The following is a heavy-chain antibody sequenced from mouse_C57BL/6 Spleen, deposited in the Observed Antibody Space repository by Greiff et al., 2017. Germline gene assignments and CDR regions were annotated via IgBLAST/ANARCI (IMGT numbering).Heavy chain of an antibody. Sequence: DVKLQESGPGLVKPSQSLSLTCSVTGYSITSGYYWNWIRQFPGNKLEWMGYISYDGSNNYNPSLKNRISITRDTSKNQFFLKLNSVTTEDTATYYCARDGDGYFLPFMDYWGQGTSVTVSS. V-gene: IGHV3-6*01. CDR1: GYSITSGYY. CDR2: ISYDGSN. J-gene: IGHJ4*01. D-gene: IGHD2-3*01. CDR3: ARDGDGYFLPFMDY.